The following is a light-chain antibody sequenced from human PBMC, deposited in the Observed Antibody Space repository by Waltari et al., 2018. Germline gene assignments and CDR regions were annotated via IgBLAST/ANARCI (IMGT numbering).Light chain of an antibody. V-gene: IGKV1-5*03. J-gene: IGKJ2*01. CDR3: QQYDSYT. CDR2: MAS. Sequence: DIQMTQSPSTLSASVGDRVTITCRASQRISSWLAWYQQKPGKAPKLLIYMASRLESGVPSRFSGSGSGTEFTLTISSLQPDDFATYYCQQYDSYTFGQGTKLEIK. CDR1: QRISSW.